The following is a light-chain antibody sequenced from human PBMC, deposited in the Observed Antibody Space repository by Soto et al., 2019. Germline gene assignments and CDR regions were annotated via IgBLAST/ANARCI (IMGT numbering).Light chain of an antibody. CDR2: DAS. V-gene: IGKV1-5*01. J-gene: IGKJ1*01. CDR1: QSISSW. CDR3: QQYNSYPWT. Sequence: DIQMTPSPSSLSASVGDRLTITCRASQSISSWLAWYQQKPGKAPKLLIYDASSLESGVPSRFSGSGSGTEFTLTITSLQPDDFATYYCQQYNSYPWTFGQGTKVDIK.